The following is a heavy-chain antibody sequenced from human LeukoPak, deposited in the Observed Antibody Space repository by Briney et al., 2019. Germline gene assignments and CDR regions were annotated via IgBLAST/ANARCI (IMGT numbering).Heavy chain of an antibody. CDR1: GDSISSYS. J-gene: IGHJ1*01. Sequence: SETLSLICSVSGDSISSYSWSWIRQPAGKGLEWIGRIYISGGTNYNPSLKSRVTMSIDTSQNQISLKLSSVTAADTAVYYCARDSGYDSQYFQHWGQGTLVTVSS. D-gene: IGHD5-12*01. V-gene: IGHV4-4*07. CDR2: IYISGGT. CDR3: ARDSGYDSQYFQH.